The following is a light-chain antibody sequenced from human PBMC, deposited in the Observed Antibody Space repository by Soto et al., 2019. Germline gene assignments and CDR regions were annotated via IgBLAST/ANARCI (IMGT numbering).Light chain of an antibody. CDR2: KAS. CDR1: QNINTW. J-gene: IGKJ1*01. CDR3: QQYCANSPWT. Sequence: DIQVTQSPSTLSASVGDRVTITCRTSQNINTWLAWFQKKPGKAPKVLISKASTLESGVPSRFSGDGSVTEFTLTISSLQTEDLATYYCQQYCANSPWTFGQGTKVEIK. V-gene: IGKV1-5*03.